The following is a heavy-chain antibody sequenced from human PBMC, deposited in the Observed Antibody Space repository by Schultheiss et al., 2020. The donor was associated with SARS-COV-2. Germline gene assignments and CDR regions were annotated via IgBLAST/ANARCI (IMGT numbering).Heavy chain of an antibody. V-gene: IGHV3-7*01. D-gene: IGHD6-25*01. J-gene: IGHJ4*02. CDR1: AFTFSSYD. CDR2: IKQDGSER. Sequence: GGSLRLSCAASAFTFSSYDMHWVRQAPGKGLEWVANIKQDGSERYYVDSVKGRFTISRDTAKSSLFLQMSSLRGDDTAVYYCARGAGSAWFAYWGRGTLVTVSS. CDR3: ARGAGSAWFAY.